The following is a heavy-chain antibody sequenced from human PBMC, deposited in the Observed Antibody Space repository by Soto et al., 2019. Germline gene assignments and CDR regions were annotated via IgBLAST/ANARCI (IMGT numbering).Heavy chain of an antibody. CDR2: IYYSGNT. J-gene: IGHJ6*02. V-gene: IGHV4-31*03. D-gene: IGHD5-18*01. CDR1: GGSIRSGGYY. Sequence: PSETLSLTCTVSGGSIRSGGYYWSWVRQNPRRGLEWIGSIYYSGNTYYNPSLKSRLTISVDTSKNQFSPNLSSVTAADTAVYYCARDRLMATAGTARHYFGLDVWGQGTTVTVSS. CDR3: ARDRLMATAGTARHYFGLDV.